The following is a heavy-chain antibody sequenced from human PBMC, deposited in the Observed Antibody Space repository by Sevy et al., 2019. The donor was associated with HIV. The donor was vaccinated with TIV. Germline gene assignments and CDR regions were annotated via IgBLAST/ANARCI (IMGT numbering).Heavy chain of an antibody. CDR3: AKGFCSGGTCPRDYYYYGMDV. CDR2: IIWNSGRV. D-gene: IGHD2-15*01. J-gene: IGHJ6*02. Sequence: GGSLRLSCVASGFTFNDYAMHWVRQAPGKGLEWISYIIWNSGRVGYADSVEGRFTISRDNSKNTLYVQMNSLRAEDTAVYYCAKGFCSGGTCPRDYYYYGMDVWGQGTTVTVSS. V-gene: IGHV3-9*01. CDR1: GFTFNDYA.